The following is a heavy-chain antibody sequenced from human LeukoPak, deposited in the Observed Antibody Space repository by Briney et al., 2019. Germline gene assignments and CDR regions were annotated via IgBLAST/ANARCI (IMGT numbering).Heavy chain of an antibody. D-gene: IGHD3-22*01. CDR1: GFTFSTYT. Sequence: GGSLRLSCAASGFTFSTYTMNWVRQAPGKGLEWVSSISSSSNFIYYTDSVKGRFTISRDNAKNSLYLQMNSLRAEDTAVYYCARAITMIVVVSDEDCFDYWGQGTLVSVSS. CDR3: ARAITMIVVVSDEDCFDY. J-gene: IGHJ4*02. V-gene: IGHV3-21*01. CDR2: ISSSSNFI.